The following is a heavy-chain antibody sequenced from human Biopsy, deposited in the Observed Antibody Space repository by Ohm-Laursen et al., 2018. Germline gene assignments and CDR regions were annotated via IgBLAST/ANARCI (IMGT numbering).Heavy chain of an antibody. CDR1: GYTFTAFS. V-gene: IGHV1-2*02. CDR2: INPKSGDT. Sequence: SVKVSCKASGYTFTAFSVHWLRQAPGQGLEWMGWINPKSGDTDYPQNFQGRVSTTRDTSISTAYMDLSRLRSDDTAVYYCARGRRHCSGTCSRWYFDLWGRGTLVTVSS. CDR3: ARGRRHCSGTCSRWYFDL. J-gene: IGHJ2*01. D-gene: IGHD2-2*01.